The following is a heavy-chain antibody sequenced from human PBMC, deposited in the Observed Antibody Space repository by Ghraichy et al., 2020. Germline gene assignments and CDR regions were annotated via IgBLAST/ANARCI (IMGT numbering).Heavy chain of an antibody. CDR2: INQSGKS. D-gene: IGHD2-8*01. V-gene: IGHV4-34*01. J-gene: IGHJ4*02. CDR1: DASFNDDN. CDR3: ARRQKWLPGPFDS. Sequence: SQTLSLTCAVHDASFNDDNWMWIRQPPGKGLEWIGEINQSGKSSYKPSLESRVTISIDTAMNQFYLNLTSVTAADTAVYYCARRQKWLPGPFDSWGQGTLVAVSS.